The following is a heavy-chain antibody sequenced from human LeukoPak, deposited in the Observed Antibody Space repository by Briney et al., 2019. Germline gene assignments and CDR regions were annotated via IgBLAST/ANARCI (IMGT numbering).Heavy chain of an antibody. J-gene: IGHJ3*02. CDR2: INSDGSDT. Sequence: PGGSLRLSCAASGFTFDDYGMSWVRQAPGKGLVWVSRINSDGSDTIYADSVKGRFTISRDNAKSTVYLQMNSLKAEDTAVYYCARGGYHHGFDIWGQGTMVTVSS. V-gene: IGHV3-74*01. D-gene: IGHD2-15*01. CDR1: GFTFDDYG. CDR3: ARGGYHHGFDI.